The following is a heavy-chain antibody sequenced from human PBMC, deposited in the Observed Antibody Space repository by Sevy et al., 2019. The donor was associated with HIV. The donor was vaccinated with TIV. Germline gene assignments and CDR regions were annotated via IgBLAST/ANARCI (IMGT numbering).Heavy chain of an antibody. V-gene: IGHV3-30*02. Sequence: GGSLRLSCAASGFTFSSYGMHWVRQAPGKGLEWVAFIRYDGSNKYYADSVKGRFIISRDNSKNTLYLQMNSLRAEDTAVYYCAKDRAFYPTIFDWFDPWGQGTLVTVSS. CDR2: IRYDGSNK. CDR3: AKDRAFYPTIFDWFDP. D-gene: IGHD3-3*01. J-gene: IGHJ5*02. CDR1: GFTFSSYG.